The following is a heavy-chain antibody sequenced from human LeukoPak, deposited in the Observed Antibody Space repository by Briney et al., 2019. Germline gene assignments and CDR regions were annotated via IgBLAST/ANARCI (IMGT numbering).Heavy chain of an antibody. CDR3: VRVKYYDFWSGNDAFDM. CDR2: IKQDGSEK. V-gene: IGHV3-7*01. D-gene: IGHD3-3*01. J-gene: IGHJ3*02. CDR1: GFTFSNYW. Sequence: GSLRLSCAASGFTFSNYWMSWVRPAPGKGLEWVAIIKQDGSEKYYLDSVKGRFTISRDNAKNSLYLQMNSLRGEDTAVYYCVRVKYYDFWSGNDAFDMWGQGTMVTVSS.